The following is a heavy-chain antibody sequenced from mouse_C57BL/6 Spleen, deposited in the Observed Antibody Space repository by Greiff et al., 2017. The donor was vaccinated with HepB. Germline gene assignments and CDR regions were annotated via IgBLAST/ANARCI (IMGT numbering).Heavy chain of an antibody. CDR1: GFTFSDYG. D-gene: IGHD1-1*01. Sequence: EVMLVESGGGLVKPGGSLKLSCAASGFTFSDYGMHWVRQAPEKGLEWVAYISSGSSTIYYADTVKGRFTISRDNSKNTLFLQMTSLRSEDTAMYCCASPVVDGMYYWGQGTPVTVSS. V-gene: IGHV5-17*01. J-gene: IGHJ4*01. CDR2: ISSGSSTI. CDR3: ASPVVDGMYY.